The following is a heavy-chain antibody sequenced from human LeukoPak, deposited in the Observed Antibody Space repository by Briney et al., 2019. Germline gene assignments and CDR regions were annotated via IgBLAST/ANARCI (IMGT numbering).Heavy chain of an antibody. Sequence: GGSLRLSCAASGFTFSDYYMSWIRQAPGKGLEWVSYISSSGSTIYYADSVKGRFTISWDNAKNSLYLQMNSLRAEDTAVYYCAGGSGSYLIPHYYYYYGMDVWGQGTTVTVSS. CDR1: GFTFSDYY. V-gene: IGHV3-11*01. CDR3: AGGSGSYLIPHYYYYYGMDV. D-gene: IGHD3-10*01. J-gene: IGHJ6*02. CDR2: ISSSGSTI.